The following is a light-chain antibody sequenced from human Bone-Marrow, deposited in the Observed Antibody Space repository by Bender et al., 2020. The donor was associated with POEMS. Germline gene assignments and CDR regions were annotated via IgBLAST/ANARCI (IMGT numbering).Light chain of an antibody. CDR1: SSDIGSYNY. Sequence: HSALTQPASVSGSPGQSITISCTGTSSDIGSYNYVSWYQQHPGKAPKLIICDVINRPSGIDDSFSGSKSGNTASLTISGLQAEDEADYYCSSYTTSSTRVFGGGTKVTVL. CDR3: SSYTTSSTRV. CDR2: DVI. V-gene: IGLV2-14*03. J-gene: IGLJ3*02.